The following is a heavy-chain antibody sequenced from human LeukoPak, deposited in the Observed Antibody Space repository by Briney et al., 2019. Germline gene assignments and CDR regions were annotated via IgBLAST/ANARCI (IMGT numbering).Heavy chain of an antibody. D-gene: IGHD2-2*01. CDR1: GYTFTSHD. CDR2: MNPNSGYT. J-gene: IGHJ6*02. V-gene: IGHV1-8*01. CDR3: ARGSSTSLSGMDV. Sequence: ASVKVSCKASGYTFTSHDINWVRQATGQGLEWMGWMNPNSGYTGYEQKFQGRVTMTRDTSTSTAYMELSRLRSDDTAVYYCARGSSTSLSGMDVWGQGTTVTVSS.